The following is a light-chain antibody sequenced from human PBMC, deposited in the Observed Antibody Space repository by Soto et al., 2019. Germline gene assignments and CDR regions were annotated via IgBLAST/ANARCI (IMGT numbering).Light chain of an antibody. V-gene: IGKV1-5*01. CDR1: QTISSR. Sequence: DIQLTQSPSTLSAYVGDRVSLTCLARQTISSRWGWYQKKPGKATKLLIYDASSLESGVPSRFSGSGSGTEFTLTISSLQPDDFATYYCQQYNSYCTFGQGTKVDIK. J-gene: IGKJ1*01. CDR2: DAS. CDR3: QQYNSYCT.